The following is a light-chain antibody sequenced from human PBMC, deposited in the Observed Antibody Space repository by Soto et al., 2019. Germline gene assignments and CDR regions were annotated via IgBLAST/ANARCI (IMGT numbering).Light chain of an antibody. CDR2: GAS. J-gene: IGKJ1*01. CDR3: QQYNNWPPWT. CDR1: QSVSSN. Sequence: EIVMTQSPATLSVSPGERATLSCRASQSVSSNLAWYQQKPGQAXRLLIYGASTRATGIPARLSGSGSGTEFTLTISSLQSEDFAVYYGQQYNNWPPWTFGQGTKVDIK. V-gene: IGKV3-15*01.